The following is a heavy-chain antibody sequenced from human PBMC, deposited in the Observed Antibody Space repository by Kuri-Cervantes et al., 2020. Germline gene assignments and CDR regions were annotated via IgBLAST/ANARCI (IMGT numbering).Heavy chain of an antibody. J-gene: IGHJ5*02. CDR3: ARAGYSSSWKSGYNWFDP. CDR2: ISYDGSNK. D-gene: IGHD6-13*01. V-gene: IGHV3-30*07. CDR1: GFTFSSYA. Sequence: GESLKISCAAPGFTFSSYAMHWVRQAPGKGLEWVAVISYDGSNKYYAHSVKGRFTISSDNSKNTLYLQMNSLRAEDTAVYYCARAGYSSSWKSGYNWFDPWGQGTLVTVSS.